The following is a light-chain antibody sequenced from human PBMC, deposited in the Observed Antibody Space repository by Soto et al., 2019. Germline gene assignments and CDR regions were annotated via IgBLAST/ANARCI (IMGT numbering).Light chain of an antibody. CDR1: SSDVGTYNY. CDR3: CSYAGSPRYV. Sequence: QSALTQPRSVSGSLGQSVTISCTGTSSDVGTYNYVSWYQQHPGKAPKVMIYDVSERPSGVPDRFSGSKSGNTDSLTISGLQAEDEADYYCCSYAGSPRYVLGTGTKLTVL. J-gene: IGLJ1*01. V-gene: IGLV2-11*01. CDR2: DVS.